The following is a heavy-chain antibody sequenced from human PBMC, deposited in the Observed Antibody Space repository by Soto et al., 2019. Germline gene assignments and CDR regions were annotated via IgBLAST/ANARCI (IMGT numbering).Heavy chain of an antibody. D-gene: IGHD6-13*01. J-gene: IGHJ4*02. Sequence: QVQLQESGPGLVKPSQTLSLTCTVSGGSISSGGYYWSWIRQHPGKGLEWIGYIYYSGSTYYNPSLKSRVTLSVDTSQNQFSLKLSSVTAADTAVYYCARSSKGIAAAGSFDYWGQGTLVTVSS. CDR1: GGSISSGGYY. CDR2: IYYSGST. V-gene: IGHV4-31*03. CDR3: ARSSKGIAAAGSFDY.